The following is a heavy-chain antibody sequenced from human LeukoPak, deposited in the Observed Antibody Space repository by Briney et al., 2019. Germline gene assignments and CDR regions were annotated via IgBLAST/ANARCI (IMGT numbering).Heavy chain of an antibody. D-gene: IGHD1-26*01. Sequence: SETLSLTCTVSGGSISSGGYYWSWIRQPPGKGLEWIGYIYHSGSTYYNPSLKSRVTISVDTSKNQFSLKLSSVTAADTAVYYCARASHSGSYNDYWGQGTLVTVSS. V-gene: IGHV4-30-2*01. CDR2: IYHSGST. CDR1: GGSISSGGYY. CDR3: ARASHSGSYNDY. J-gene: IGHJ4*02.